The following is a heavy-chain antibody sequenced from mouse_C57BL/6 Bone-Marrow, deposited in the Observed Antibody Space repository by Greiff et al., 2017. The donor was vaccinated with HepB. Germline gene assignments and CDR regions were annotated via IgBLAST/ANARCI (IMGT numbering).Heavy chain of an antibody. D-gene: IGHD6-1*01. V-gene: IGHV1-50*01. CDR1: GYTFTSYW. Sequence: QVQLQQPGAELVKPGASVKLSCKASGYTFTSYWMQWVKQRPGQGLEWIGEIDPSDSYTNYNQKFKGKATLTVDTSSSTAYMQLSSLTSEDSAVYYCARWGHYPYWYFDVWGTGTTVTVSS. CDR3: ARWGHYPYWYFDV. J-gene: IGHJ1*03. CDR2: IDPSDSYT.